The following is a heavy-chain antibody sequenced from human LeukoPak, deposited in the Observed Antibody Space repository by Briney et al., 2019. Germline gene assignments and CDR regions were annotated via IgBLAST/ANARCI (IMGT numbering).Heavy chain of an antibody. CDR1: GFTFSNFG. Sequence: GGPLRLSCVASGFTFSNFGMHWVRQTPGNGLEWVAVIWSDGSHKYYDDSVKGRFTISRDNSQNTVYLQMNSLRAADTSIYFCAKDANDFGDSYFDSWGQGTLVTVSS. V-gene: IGHV3-33*03. CDR3: AKDANDFGDSYFDS. J-gene: IGHJ5*01. D-gene: IGHD4-17*01. CDR2: IWSDGSHK.